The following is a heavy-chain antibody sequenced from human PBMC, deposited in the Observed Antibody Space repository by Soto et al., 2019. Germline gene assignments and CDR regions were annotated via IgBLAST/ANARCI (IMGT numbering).Heavy chain of an antibody. D-gene: IGHD6-19*01. V-gene: IGHV3-23*01. CDR1: GFTFRGDA. CDR2: ISGSGGIT. CDR3: AKAEKSSAVAGYFDS. Sequence: EVQLLESGGDLVQPGGSLRLACAASGFTFRGDAMSWVRQAPGKGLEWVSSISGSGGITYYADSVKGRFTISRDNSKNTLYLQMNSLRAEDTAVYYCAKAEKSSAVAGYFDSWGQGTLVTVSS. J-gene: IGHJ4*02.